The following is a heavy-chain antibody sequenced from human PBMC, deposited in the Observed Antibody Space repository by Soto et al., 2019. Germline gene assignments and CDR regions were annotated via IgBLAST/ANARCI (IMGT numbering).Heavy chain of an antibody. J-gene: IGHJ4*02. CDR3: VRAQNSNSWGGSLGY. Sequence: ESVGGLVQPGGSLRLSCTASGFNFADHAMSWVRQAPGKGLEWVSGVSGSGDYPYYADSLRGRFTTSRDNSKNTLYLQMGSLRADDTAVYFCVRAQNSNSWGGSLGYWGQGTLVTVSP. CDR2: VSGSGDYP. D-gene: IGHD3-16*01. CDR1: GFNFADHA. V-gene: IGHV3-23*01.